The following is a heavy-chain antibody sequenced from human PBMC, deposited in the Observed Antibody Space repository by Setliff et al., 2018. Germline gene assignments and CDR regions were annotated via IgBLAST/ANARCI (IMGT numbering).Heavy chain of an antibody. J-gene: IGHJ5*02. D-gene: IGHD3-22*01. CDR2: IYSSGSS. Sequence: SETLSLTCNVSGGSISSSYWTWIRQPPGKGLEWIGYIYSSGSSNYNPSLKSRVTISVDTSKNQFSLRLSSVTAADTAVYYCARAAKYDSSGYYGFWFDPWGQGNLVTVSS. CDR3: ARAAKYDSSGYYGFWFDP. CDR1: GGSISSSY. V-gene: IGHV4-59*01.